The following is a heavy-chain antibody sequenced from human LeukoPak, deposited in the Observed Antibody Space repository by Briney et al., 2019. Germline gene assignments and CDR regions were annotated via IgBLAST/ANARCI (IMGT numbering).Heavy chain of an antibody. CDR1: AFIDSNNS. CDR2: ISGSGGST. CDR3: AKDPLLGQWLLPTYYFDY. V-gene: IGHV3-23*01. Sequence: PGGSLRLSCAASAFIDSNNSLTWLRQAPGKGLEWVSAISGSGGSTYYADSVKGRFTISRDNSKNTLYLQMNSLRAEDTAVYYCAKDPLLGQWLLPTYYFDYWGQGTLVTVSS. D-gene: IGHD3-22*01. J-gene: IGHJ4*02.